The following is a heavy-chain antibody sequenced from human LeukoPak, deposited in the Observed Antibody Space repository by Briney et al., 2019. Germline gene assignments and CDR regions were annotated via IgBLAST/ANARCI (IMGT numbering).Heavy chain of an antibody. D-gene: IGHD2-21*02. J-gene: IGHJ4*02. CDR2: ISGGGGT. CDR1: GFTFSSYS. Sequence: GGSLRLSCAASGFTFSSYSMSWVRQAPGKGLEWVSGISGGGGTYYADSVKGRFTISRDNSKNTLYLQVNSLRAEDTGVYYCAKEPPYCGGDCYFLLDYWGQGTLVTVSA. V-gene: IGHV3-23*01. CDR3: AKEPPYCGGDCYFLLDY.